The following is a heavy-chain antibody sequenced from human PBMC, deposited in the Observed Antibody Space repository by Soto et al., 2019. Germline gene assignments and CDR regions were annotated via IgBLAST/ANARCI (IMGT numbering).Heavy chain of an antibody. J-gene: IGHJ4*02. CDR1: GFTFSSYG. CDR2: IWHDGGNK. Sequence: ESGGGVVQPGRSLRLSCAASGFTFSSYGMHWVRQAPGKGLEWVAFIWHDGGNKFYAESVKGRFTISRDNSKNTLSLQMTALRVEDSSVYYCTKSSGGSSSVGMDYWGPGTLVTVSS. V-gene: IGHV3-30*02. CDR3: TKSSGGSSSVGMDY. D-gene: IGHD6-6*01.